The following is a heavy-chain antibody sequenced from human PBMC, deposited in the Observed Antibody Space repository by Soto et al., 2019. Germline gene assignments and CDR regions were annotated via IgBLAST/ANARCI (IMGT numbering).Heavy chain of an antibody. CDR1: GGSISSYY. CDR3: ARLLMVRGVIMQLYYYYYMDV. V-gene: IGHV4-59*08. Sequence: SETQSLTCTVSGGSISSYYWSWIRQPPGKGLEWIGYIYYSGSTNYNPSLKSRVTISVDTSKNQFSLKLSSVTAADTAVYYCARLLMVRGVIMQLYYYYYMDVWGKGTTVTVSS. D-gene: IGHD3-10*01. J-gene: IGHJ6*03. CDR2: IYYSGST.